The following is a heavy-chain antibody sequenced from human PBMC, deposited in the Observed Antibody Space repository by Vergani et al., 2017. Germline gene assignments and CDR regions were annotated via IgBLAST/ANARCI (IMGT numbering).Heavy chain of an antibody. J-gene: IGHJ6*02. V-gene: IGHV3-33*06. D-gene: IGHD6-19*01. CDR3: AKESNKQWLVLGYYYGMDV. CDR1: GFTFSSYG. CDR2: IWYDGSNK. Sequence: VQLVESGGGVVQPGRSLRLSCAASGFTFSSYGMHWVRQAPGKGLEWVAVIWYDGSNKYYADSVKGRFTISRDNSKNTLYLQMNSLRAEDTAVYYCAKESNKQWLVLGYYYGMDVWGQGTTVTVSS.